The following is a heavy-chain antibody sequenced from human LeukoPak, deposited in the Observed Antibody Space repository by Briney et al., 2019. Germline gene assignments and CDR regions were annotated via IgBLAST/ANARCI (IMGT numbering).Heavy chain of an antibody. V-gene: IGHV4-4*02. CDR3: ARDRDVAVHHPFY. J-gene: IGHJ4*02. CDR1: GVSIIRTNW. Sequence: SETLSLTCAVSGVSIIRTNWWIWVRRTPGRGLEWIGEIYYDGVTNYNPSLKRRVTISIDKSKNHFSLNLTSVTAADTAVYYCARDRDVAVHHPFYWGQGTLVTVSS. CDR2: IYYDGVT. D-gene: IGHD5-24*01.